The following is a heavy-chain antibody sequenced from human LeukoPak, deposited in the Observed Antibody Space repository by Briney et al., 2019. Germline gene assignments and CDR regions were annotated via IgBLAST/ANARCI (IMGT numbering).Heavy chain of an antibody. V-gene: IGHV3-74*01. Sequence: GGSLRLSCAASGFTSSSYWMHWARQVPGKGLVWVSRISGDGTARNYADSVKGRFTISRDDAKNTVDLQMNSLRAEDTAVYYCARVELEMATIYYFDYWGQGTLVTVSS. J-gene: IGHJ4*02. D-gene: IGHD5-24*01. CDR3: ARVELEMATIYYFDY. CDR1: GFTSSSYW. CDR2: ISGDGTAR.